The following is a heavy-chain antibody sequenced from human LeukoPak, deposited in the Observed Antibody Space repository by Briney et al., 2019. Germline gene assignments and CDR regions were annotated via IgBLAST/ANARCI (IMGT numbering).Heavy chain of an antibody. CDR1: GYTFTSYD. D-gene: IGHD1-14*01. J-gene: IGHJ4*02. CDR3: AREWQIDNRFDY. V-gene: IGHV1-8*01. CDR2: MNPNSGNT. Sequence: ASVKVSCKASGYTFTSYDINWVRQATGQGLEWMGWMNPNSGNTGYAQKFQGRVTMTRNTSISTAYMELSSLRSEDTAVYYCAREWQIDNRFDYWGQGTLVTVSS.